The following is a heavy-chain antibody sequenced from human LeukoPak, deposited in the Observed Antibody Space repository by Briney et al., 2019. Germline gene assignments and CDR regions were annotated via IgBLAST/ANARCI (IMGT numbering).Heavy chain of an antibody. Sequence: PGGSLRLSCVASGFTFSDYYISWIRQAPGKGLEWISYISSGGSTIYYTDSVKGRFTISRDNSKNTLYLQVNSLRAEDTAVYYCAKGGKWDVTPFDYWGQGTLVTVSS. CDR3: AKGGKWDVTPFDY. J-gene: IGHJ4*02. CDR2: ISSGGSTI. V-gene: IGHV3-11*01. CDR1: GFTFSDYY. D-gene: IGHD1-26*01.